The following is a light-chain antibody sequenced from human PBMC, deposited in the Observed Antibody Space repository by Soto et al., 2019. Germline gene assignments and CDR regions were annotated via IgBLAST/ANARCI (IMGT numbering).Light chain of an antibody. CDR3: SSYTSSSTLLV. CDR2: EVS. J-gene: IGLJ2*01. V-gene: IGLV2-14*01. CDR1: SSDVGGYNY. Sequence: QSALTQPASVSGSPGQSITISCTGTSSDVGGYNYVSWYQQHPGKAPKLMIYEVSNRPSGVSNRFSGSKSGNTASLTISGLQAKDEDDYYCSSYTSSSTLLVFGGGTKLTVL.